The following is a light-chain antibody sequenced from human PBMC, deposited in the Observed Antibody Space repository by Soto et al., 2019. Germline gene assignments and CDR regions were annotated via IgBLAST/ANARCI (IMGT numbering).Light chain of an antibody. V-gene: IGLV2-14*01. CDR1: SSDVGGSNY. CDR3: SSYTSSSLYV. CDR2: DVS. J-gene: IGLJ1*01. Sequence: QSVLTQPASVSGSPGQSITISCTGTSSDVGGSNYVSWYQQLPGKAPKPMIYDVSDRPSGVSNRFSGSKSGNTASLTISGLQAEDEADYYCSSYTSSSLYVFGTGTKVTVL.